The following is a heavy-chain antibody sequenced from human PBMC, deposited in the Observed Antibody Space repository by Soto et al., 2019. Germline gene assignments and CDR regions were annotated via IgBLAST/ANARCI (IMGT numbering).Heavy chain of an antibody. CDR1: GGSVSSGNYY. CDR3: SSDNENTEIRAFDV. CDR2: IYYSGSS. V-gene: IGHV4-61*01. J-gene: IGHJ3*01. D-gene: IGHD1-1*01. Sequence: QVQLQESGPGLVKPSETLSLTCTVSGGSVSSGNYYWNWIRPPPGKGLEWIGYIYYSGSSNCNPSLKSRVTISVDPSKTQFSLKLRSVTAADTAVYYCSSDNENTEIRAFDVWGQWTLVIVSS.